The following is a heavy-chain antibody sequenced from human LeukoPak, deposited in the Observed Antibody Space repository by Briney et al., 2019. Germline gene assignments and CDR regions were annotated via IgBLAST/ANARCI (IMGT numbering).Heavy chain of an antibody. CDR2: IIPIFGTA. CDR3: ARDLTYCSSTSCDTGY. D-gene: IGHD2-2*02. CDR1: GGTFSSYA. V-gene: IGHV1-69*01. Sequence: SVKVSCKASGGTFSSYAISWVRQAPGQGLEWMGGIIPIFGTANYAQKFQGRVTITADESTSTAYMELSSLRSEDTAVYYCARDLTYCSSTSCDTGYWGQGTPVTVSS. J-gene: IGHJ4*02.